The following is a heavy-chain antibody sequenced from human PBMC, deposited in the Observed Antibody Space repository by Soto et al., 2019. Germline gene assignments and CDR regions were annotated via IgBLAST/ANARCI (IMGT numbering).Heavy chain of an antibody. V-gene: IGHV1-3*01. CDR3: ARAGVDTAMGDFDY. D-gene: IGHD5-18*01. Sequence: ASVKVSCKASGYTFTSYAMHWVRQAPGQRLEWMGWINAGNGNTKYSQKFQGSVTITRDTSASAAYMELSSLRSEDTAVYYCARAGVDTAMGDFDYWGQGTLVTVSS. J-gene: IGHJ4*02. CDR2: INAGNGNT. CDR1: GYTFTSYA.